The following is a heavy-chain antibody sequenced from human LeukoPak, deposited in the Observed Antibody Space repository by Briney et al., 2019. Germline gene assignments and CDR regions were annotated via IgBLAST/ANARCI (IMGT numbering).Heavy chain of an antibody. Sequence: GGSLRLSCAASGFTVSSNYMSWVRQAPGKGLEWVSVIYSGGSTYYADSVKGRFTISRDNSKNTLYLQMNSLRAEDTAVYYCARDQLVDAFDIWGQGTMVTVSS. V-gene: IGHV3-53*01. CDR1: GFTVSSNY. J-gene: IGHJ3*02. CDR3: ARDQLVDAFDI. D-gene: IGHD6-13*01. CDR2: IYSGGST.